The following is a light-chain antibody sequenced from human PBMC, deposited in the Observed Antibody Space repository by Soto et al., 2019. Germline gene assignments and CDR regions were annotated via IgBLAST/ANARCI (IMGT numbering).Light chain of an antibody. J-gene: IGKJ4*02. V-gene: IGKV3-15*01. CDR3: QQYSHWPLT. Sequence: EIVMTQSPGTLSVSPGERATLSCRASQSVGNNLAWYQQKPGQAPRLLIYAASSRATGISARFTGSGSGTEFTLTVDSLQSEDFAVYFCQQYSHWPLTFGEGTKVDIK. CDR1: QSVGNN. CDR2: AAS.